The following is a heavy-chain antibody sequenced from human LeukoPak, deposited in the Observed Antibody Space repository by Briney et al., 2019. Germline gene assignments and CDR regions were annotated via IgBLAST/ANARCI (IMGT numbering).Heavy chain of an antibody. CDR2: IYYSGST. CDR1: GGSISTSYY. D-gene: IGHD3-22*01. Sequence: ASETLSLTCTVSGGSISTSYYWGWIRQPPGKGLEWIGSIYYSGSTYYNPSLKSRVTISLDTSKNQFSLKLSSVTAADTAVYYCARDFAYYYDSSGYYGAFDIWGQGTMVTVSS. CDR3: ARDFAYYYDSSGYYGAFDI. J-gene: IGHJ3*02. V-gene: IGHV4-39*07.